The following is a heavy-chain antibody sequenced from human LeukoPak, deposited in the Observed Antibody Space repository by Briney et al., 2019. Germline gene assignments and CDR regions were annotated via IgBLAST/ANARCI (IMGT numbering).Heavy chain of an antibody. Sequence: GGSLRLSCAASGFTFSDYYMSWIRQAPGKGLEWVSYISSSSSYTNYADSVKGRFTISRDNTKNSLYLQVNSLRAEDTAVHYCARESAGGGYFDYWGQGTLVTVSS. J-gene: IGHJ4*02. CDR3: ARESAGGGYFDY. D-gene: IGHD3-16*01. V-gene: IGHV3-11*05. CDR2: ISSSSSYT. CDR1: GFTFSDYY.